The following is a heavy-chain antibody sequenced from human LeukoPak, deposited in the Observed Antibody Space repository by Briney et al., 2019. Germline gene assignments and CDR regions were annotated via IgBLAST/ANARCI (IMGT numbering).Heavy chain of an antibody. Sequence: PGGSLRLSCAASGFTFSSYSMNWVRQAPGKGLEWVSSISSSSSYIYYADSVKGRFTISRDNAKNSLYLQMNSLRAEDTAVYYCARDPSIAAAANDYWGQGTLVTVSS. J-gene: IGHJ4*02. CDR2: ISSSSSYI. V-gene: IGHV3-21*01. D-gene: IGHD6-13*01. CDR3: ARDPSIAAAANDY. CDR1: GFTFSSYS.